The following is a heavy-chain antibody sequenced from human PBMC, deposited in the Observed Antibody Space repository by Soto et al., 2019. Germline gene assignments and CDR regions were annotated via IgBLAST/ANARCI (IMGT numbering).Heavy chain of an antibody. CDR3: ARDLNKYELEHLGSLFDY. V-gene: IGHV1-18*01. J-gene: IGHJ4*02. CDR2: ISAYNGNT. D-gene: IGHD1-26*01. Sequence: ASVKVSCKASGYTFTSYGISWVRQAPGQGLEWMGWISAYNGNTNYAQKLQGRVTMTTDTSTSTAYMELRSLRSDDTAVYYCARDLNKYELEHLGSLFDYWGQGTLVTVSS. CDR1: GYTFTSYG.